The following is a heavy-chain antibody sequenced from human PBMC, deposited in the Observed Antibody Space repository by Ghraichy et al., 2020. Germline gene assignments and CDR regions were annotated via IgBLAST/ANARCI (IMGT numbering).Heavy chain of an antibody. J-gene: IGHJ5*02. CDR1: GGSFSGYS. V-gene: IGHV4-34*01. Sequence: SETLSLTCAVSGGSFSGYSWSWIRQPPGKGLEWIGEISHTGSTDYNPSLKSRVTISVDTSKNQFPVKLSSVTAADTAFDYCARGQGAPESLAAGEWFDPWGQGTLVTVSS. CDR2: ISHTGST. D-gene: IGHD6-13*01. CDR3: ARGQGAPESLAAGEWFDP.